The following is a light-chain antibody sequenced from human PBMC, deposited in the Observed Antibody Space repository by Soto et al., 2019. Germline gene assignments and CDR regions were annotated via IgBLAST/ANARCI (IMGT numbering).Light chain of an antibody. V-gene: IGKV3-11*01. J-gene: IGKJ3*01. Sequence: EIVLTQSPATLSLSPGERATLSCRASQSVSSYLAWYQKKPGQAPTLLIYDAPNRATGIPARFSGSGSGTDFTLAISSLAPEDFAVYYCQQRSNWVTFGPGTKVDI. CDR3: QQRSNWVT. CDR1: QSVSSY. CDR2: DAP.